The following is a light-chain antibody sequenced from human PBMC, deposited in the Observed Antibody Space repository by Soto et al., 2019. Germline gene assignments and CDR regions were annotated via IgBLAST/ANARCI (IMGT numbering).Light chain of an antibody. CDR3: QQYYSYPLT. J-gene: IGKJ4*01. CDR1: QGISSY. CDR2: AAS. V-gene: IGKV1-8*01. Sequence: ALRMTQSPSSLSASTGDRVTITCRASQGISSYLAWDQQKPGKAPKLLIYAASTLQSGVPSRFSGSGSGTDFTLTISCLQSEDFATYYCQQYYSYPLTFGGGTKVEIK.